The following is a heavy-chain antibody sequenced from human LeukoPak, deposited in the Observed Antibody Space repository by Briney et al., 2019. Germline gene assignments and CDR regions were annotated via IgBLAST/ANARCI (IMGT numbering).Heavy chain of an antibody. CDR2: TSDRGDYT. V-gene: IGHV3-23*01. J-gene: IGHJ4*02. Sequence: GGSLRLSCAASGFTFTSYSMSWVRQAPGKGLEWVSGTSDRGDYTYYADSVKGRFTISRDNAKNSLFLQLNSLRAEDTAVYYCVKNSGWYCLDYWGQGITVIVSS. CDR1: GFTFTSYS. CDR3: VKNSGWYCLDY. D-gene: IGHD6-13*01.